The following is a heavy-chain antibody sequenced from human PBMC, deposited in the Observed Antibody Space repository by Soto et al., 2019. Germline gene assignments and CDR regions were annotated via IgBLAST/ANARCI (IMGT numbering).Heavy chain of an antibody. J-gene: IGHJ5*02. Sequence: GMHWVRQAPGKGLEWLAVISYDGINQYYADSVRGRFTVSRDNYKNTVYLQMNSLRDDDTGVYYCARNRVRAVAGPFGSWGQGTLVTVSS. CDR1: G. D-gene: IGHD6-19*01. V-gene: IGHV3-30-3*01. CDR3: ARNRVRAVAGPFGS. CDR2: ISYDGINQ.